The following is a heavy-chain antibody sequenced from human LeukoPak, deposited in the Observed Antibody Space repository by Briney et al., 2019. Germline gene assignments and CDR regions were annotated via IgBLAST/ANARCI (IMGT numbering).Heavy chain of an antibody. Sequence: GESLKISCKGSGYSFTSYWIGWVRQMPGKGREWMGIIYPGDSDTRYSPSSQGQVTISADKSISTAYLQWSSLKASDTAMYYCAREDTGYCSGGSCYFADYWGQGTLVTVSS. V-gene: IGHV5-51*01. CDR2: IYPGDSDT. CDR3: AREDTGYCSGGSCYFADY. CDR1: GYSFTSYW. J-gene: IGHJ4*02. D-gene: IGHD2-15*01.